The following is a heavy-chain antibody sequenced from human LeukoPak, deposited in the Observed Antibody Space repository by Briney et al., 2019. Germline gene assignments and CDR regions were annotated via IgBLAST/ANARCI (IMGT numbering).Heavy chain of an antibody. CDR2: IYHSGST. J-gene: IGHJ5*02. CDR3: ARGTVAGTRWFDP. V-gene: IGHV4-4*02. D-gene: IGHD6-19*01. Sequence: PSETLSLTCAVSGGSISSSNWWSWVRQPPGKGLEWIGEIYHSGSTNYNPSLKSRVTISVDKSKNQFSLKLSSVTAADTAVYYCARGTVAGTRWFDPWGQGTLVTVSS. CDR1: GGSISSSNW.